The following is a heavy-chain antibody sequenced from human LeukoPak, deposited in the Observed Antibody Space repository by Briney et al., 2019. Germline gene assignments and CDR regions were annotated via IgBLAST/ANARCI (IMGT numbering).Heavy chain of an antibody. CDR2: ISSSSSYI. J-gene: IGHJ4*02. Sequence: PGGSLRLSCAASGFTFSSYSMNWVRQAPGKGLEWVSSISSSSSYIYYADSVKGRLTISRDNAKNSLYLQMNSLRAEDTAVYYCARDLSWYYFDYWGQGTLVTVSS. D-gene: IGHD6-13*01. V-gene: IGHV3-21*01. CDR3: ARDLSWYYFDY. CDR1: GFTFSSYS.